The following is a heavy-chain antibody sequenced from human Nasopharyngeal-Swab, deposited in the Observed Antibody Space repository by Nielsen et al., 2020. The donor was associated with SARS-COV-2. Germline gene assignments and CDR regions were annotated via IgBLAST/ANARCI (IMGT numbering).Heavy chain of an antibody. CDR1: GFTFSSYS. J-gene: IGHJ3*02. CDR3: ARTDGYTLNNAFDI. Sequence: GESLKISCAASGFTFSSYSMNWVRQAPGKGLEWVPSISSSSSYIYYGDSVKGRFTISRDNAKNSLYLQMNSLRAEDTAVYYCARTDGYTLNNAFDIWGQGTMVTVSS. V-gene: IGHV3-21*01. D-gene: IGHD5-24*01. CDR2: ISSSSSYI.